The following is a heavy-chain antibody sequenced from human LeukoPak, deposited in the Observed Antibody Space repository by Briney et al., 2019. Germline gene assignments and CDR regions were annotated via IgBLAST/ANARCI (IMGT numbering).Heavy chain of an antibody. Sequence: GGSLRLSCAASGFTFSSYWMTWVRQAPGKGLEWVANIKQDGSEKYYVDSVKGRFTISRDNAKNSLYLQMNSLRAEDTAVYYCTRDTGCSGGTCYSFYDYWGPGTLVTVSS. D-gene: IGHD2-15*01. CDR1: GFTFSSYW. J-gene: IGHJ4*02. CDR3: TRDTGCSGGTCYSFYDY. V-gene: IGHV3-7*01. CDR2: IKQDGSEK.